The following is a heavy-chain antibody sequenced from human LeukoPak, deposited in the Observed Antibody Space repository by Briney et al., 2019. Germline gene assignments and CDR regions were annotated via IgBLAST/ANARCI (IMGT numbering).Heavy chain of an antibody. CDR1: RLPFIKYA. V-gene: IGHV3-21*01. CDR2: ISSGGTYI. CDR3: ARDRPTGASRVFVVQ. D-gene: IGHD2-15*01. Sequence: GRCLRLSCTASRLPFIKYAMTWVRQAPEHGLECVSSISSGGTYIYYADSVRGRFTISRDNAKNSLYLVMNSLRAEDTATYYCARDRPTGASRVFVVQWGQGTLVTVSS. J-gene: IGHJ4*02.